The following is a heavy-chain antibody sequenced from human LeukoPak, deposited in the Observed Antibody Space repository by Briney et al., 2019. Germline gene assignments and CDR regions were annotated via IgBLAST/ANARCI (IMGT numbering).Heavy chain of an antibody. Sequence: SQTLSLTCTVSGGSISSGGYYWSWIRQHPGKGLEWIGYIYYSGSTYYNPSLKSRVTISVDTSKNQFSLKLSSVTAADTAVYYRAREGGLSGGIIGYWGQGTLVTVSS. D-gene: IGHD2-15*01. CDR1: GGSISSGGYY. CDR3: AREGGLSGGIIGY. J-gene: IGHJ4*02. CDR2: IYYSGST. V-gene: IGHV4-31*03.